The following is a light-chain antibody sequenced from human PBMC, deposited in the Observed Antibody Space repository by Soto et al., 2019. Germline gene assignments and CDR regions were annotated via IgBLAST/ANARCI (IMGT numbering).Light chain of an antibody. CDR1: SSDVGAYNY. CDR3: SSYTTSSTLVV. V-gene: IGLV2-14*03. CDR2: DVS. Sequence: QSVLTQPASVSGSPGQSITISCTGTSSDVGAYNYVSWYQQHPGKAPKLMIYDVSNRPSGVSNRFSGSKSGNTASLTISGLQAEGEADYYCSSYTTSSTLVVFGGGTKLTVL. J-gene: IGLJ2*01.